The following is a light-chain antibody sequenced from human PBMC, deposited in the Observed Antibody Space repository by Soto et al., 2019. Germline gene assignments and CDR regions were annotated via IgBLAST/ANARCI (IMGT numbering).Light chain of an antibody. Sequence: EIVLTQSPGTLSLSPGERATLSCRASQSVSSSYLAWYQQKPGQAPRLLIYGASSRATGIPDRFSGSGSGTDFTLTISRLEPEDFAVYSCQQYGSSLTFXGGTKVDIK. CDR1: QSVSSSY. CDR2: GAS. J-gene: IGKJ4*01. CDR3: QQYGSSLT. V-gene: IGKV3-20*01.